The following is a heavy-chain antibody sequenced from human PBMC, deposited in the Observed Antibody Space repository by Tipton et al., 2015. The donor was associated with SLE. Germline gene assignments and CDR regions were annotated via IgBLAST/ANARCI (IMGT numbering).Heavy chain of an antibody. V-gene: IGHV3-7*01. D-gene: IGHD2-15*01. Sequence: SLRLSCEAYGFTFSRRWMSWVRQAPGKGLEWVANIKQDGGERYYVDSVKGRFTISRDNAKNSLYLQMNSLRAEDTAVYYCGRDRSGGSDYWGQGTLVTVSS. CDR3: GRDRSGGSDY. CDR1: GFTFSRRW. CDR2: IKQDGGER. J-gene: IGHJ4*02.